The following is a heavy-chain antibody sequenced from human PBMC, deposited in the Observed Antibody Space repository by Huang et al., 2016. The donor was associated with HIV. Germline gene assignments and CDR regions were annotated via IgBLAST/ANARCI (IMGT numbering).Heavy chain of an antibody. CDR1: GFTFDVYA. J-gene: IGHJ6*02. D-gene: IGHD6-6*01. Sequence: EVQLVESGGGLVQPGRSMSLSCAASGFTFDVYALHWGRQASGRGEEWVSGIVWDIGSIGYTDSVKGRFTIARDNAKNSLYLQMNSLRAEDTALYYCAKDMNPSSILRSDYYYYGMDVWGQGTTVTVSS. V-gene: IGHV3-9*01. CDR2: IVWDIGSI. CDR3: AKDMNPSSILRSDYYYYGMDV.